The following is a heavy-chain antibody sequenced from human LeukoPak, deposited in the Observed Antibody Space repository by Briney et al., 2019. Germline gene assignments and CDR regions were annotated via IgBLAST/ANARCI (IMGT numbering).Heavy chain of an antibody. Sequence: GASVRVSCKASGGTFSSYAISWVRQAPGQGLEWMGGIIPIFGTANYAQTFQGRVTITTDKSTSTAYMALSSLRSEHTAVYYCASASTYSSSSARALNFDYWGQGTLVTVSS. CDR2: IIPIFGTA. V-gene: IGHV1-69*05. CDR1: GGTFSSYA. CDR3: ASASTYSSSSARALNFDY. J-gene: IGHJ4*02. D-gene: IGHD6-6*01.